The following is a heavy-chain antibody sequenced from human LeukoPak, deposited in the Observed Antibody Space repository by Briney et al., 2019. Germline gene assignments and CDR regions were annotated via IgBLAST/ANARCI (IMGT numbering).Heavy chain of an antibody. CDR1: GFTFSSYG. V-gene: IGHV3-30*02. CDR3: AKDQQWLVNFIDY. D-gene: IGHD6-19*01. J-gene: IGHJ4*02. Sequence: GVSLRLSCAASGFTFSSYGMHWVRQATGKGLEWVAFIRYDGSNKYYADSVKGRFTISRDNSKNTLYLQMNSLRAEDTAVYYCAKDQQWLVNFIDYWGQGTLVTVSS. CDR2: IRYDGSNK.